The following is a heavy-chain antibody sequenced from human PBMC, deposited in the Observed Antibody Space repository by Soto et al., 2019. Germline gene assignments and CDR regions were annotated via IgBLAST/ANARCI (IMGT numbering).Heavy chain of an antibody. CDR3: ARHGGYYYVPTPNAFNI. V-gene: IGHV1-18*01. J-gene: IGHJ3*02. Sequence: QVQLVQSGAEVKKPGASVKVSCQASGYTFTSYGITWVRQAPGQGLEWMGWISAYNGNTNYAQKLQGRVIMTADTSASTADMELRSLRSDDTAVYYCARHGGYYYVPTPNAFNIWGQGTMVTVSS. D-gene: IGHD3-22*01. CDR2: ISAYNGNT. CDR1: GYTFTSYG.